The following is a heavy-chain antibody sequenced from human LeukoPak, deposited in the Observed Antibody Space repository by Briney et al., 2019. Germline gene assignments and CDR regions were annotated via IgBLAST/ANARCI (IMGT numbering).Heavy chain of an antibody. D-gene: IGHD3-16*01. CDR1: GFTFSRHS. CDR3: ARGRAYNAWPASH. V-gene: IGHV3-21*01. J-gene: IGHJ4*02. Sequence: GGSLRLSCIAYGFTFSRHSLSWVRQAPGKGLEWISSINSGGDDKYYADSVKGRFTISRDNANNLVYLQMNSLRAEDTAVYYCARGRAYNAWPASHWGQGTQVTVSS. CDR2: INSGGDDK.